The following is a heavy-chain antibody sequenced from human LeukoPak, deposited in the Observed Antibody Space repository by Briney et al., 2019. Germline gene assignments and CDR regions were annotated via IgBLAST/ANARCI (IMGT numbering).Heavy chain of an antibody. V-gene: IGHV4-34*01. CDR2: INHNGST. CDR1: GGSFSGYY. D-gene: IGHD3-22*01. J-gene: IGHJ3*02. Sequence: SETLSLTCAFYGGSFSGYYWSWIRQPPGKGLEWIAEINHNGSTNYNPSLKSRVIISVDTSKNQFSLKVTSVTAADTAVYYCARPSTYYYDSSGHGAFDIWGQGTMVTVSS. CDR3: ARPSTYYYDSSGHGAFDI.